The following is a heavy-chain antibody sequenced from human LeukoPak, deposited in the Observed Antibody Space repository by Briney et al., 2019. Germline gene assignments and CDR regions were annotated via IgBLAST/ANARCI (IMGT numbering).Heavy chain of an antibody. J-gene: IGHJ3*02. CDR1: GGSISSYY. CDR3: ARSGYSSSWRPGGAFDI. CDR2: IYYSGST. Sequence: SETLSLTCSVSGGSISSYYWSWIRQPPGKGLEWIGYIYYSGSTNYNPSLKSRVTISVDTSKNQFSLKLSSVTAADTAVYYCARSGYSSSWRPGGAFDIRGQGTMVTVSS. V-gene: IGHV4-59*12. D-gene: IGHD6-13*01.